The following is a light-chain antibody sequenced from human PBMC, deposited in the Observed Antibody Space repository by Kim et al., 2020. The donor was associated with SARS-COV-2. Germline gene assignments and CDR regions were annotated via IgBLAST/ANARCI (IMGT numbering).Light chain of an antibody. CDR1: QTVGNY. CDR2: ATS. V-gene: IGKV1-39*01. Sequence: DIQMTQSPSSLSASVGDRIIITCRASQTVGNYLNWFQQKPGRAPKLLIYATSTLQSGVPSRFSGSGSGTDHTLTISGLQLEDFATYYCQQSYNAPYTFGQGTKLEIK. CDR3: QQSYNAPYT. J-gene: IGKJ2*01.